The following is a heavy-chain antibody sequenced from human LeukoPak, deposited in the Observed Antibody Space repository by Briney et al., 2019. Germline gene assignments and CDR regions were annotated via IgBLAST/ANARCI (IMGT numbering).Heavy chain of an antibody. J-gene: IGHJ5*02. Sequence: SETLSLTCAVYGGSFSGYYWSWIRQPPGKGLEWIGEINHSGSTNYNPSLKSRVTISVDTSKNQFSLKLSSVTAADTAVCYCARAPLPRSWFDHWGQGTLVTVSS. V-gene: IGHV4-34*01. CDR2: INHSGST. CDR1: GGSFSGYY. CDR3: ARAPLPRSWFDH.